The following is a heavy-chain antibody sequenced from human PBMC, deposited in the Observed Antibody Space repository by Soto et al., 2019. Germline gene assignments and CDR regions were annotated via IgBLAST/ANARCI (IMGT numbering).Heavy chain of an antibody. CDR1: GFTFSSYA. Sequence: QVQLVESGGGVVQPGGSLRLSCAASGFTFSSYAIHWVRQAPGKGLEWVTVTSYDGSNKYYADYVKGRFTISRDNSKNTLYLQVNSLRAEDTAVYYCAIGYCSGGSCYYFDYWGQGALVTVSS. CDR3: AIGYCSGGSCYYFDY. V-gene: IGHV3-30-3*01. CDR2: TSYDGSNK. D-gene: IGHD2-15*01. J-gene: IGHJ4*02.